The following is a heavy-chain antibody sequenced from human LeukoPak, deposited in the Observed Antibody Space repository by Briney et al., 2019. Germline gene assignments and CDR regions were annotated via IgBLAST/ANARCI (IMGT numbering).Heavy chain of an antibody. J-gene: IGHJ5*02. CDR1: GFTLSSYA. CDR3: AKDGWVS. D-gene: IGHD3-10*01. V-gene: IGHV3-23*01. CDR2: ISDSGGNT. Sequence: QPGGSLRLPCAASGFTLSSYAMSWVRQAPGKGLEWVSAISDSGGNTYYADSVKGRFTISRDNSKNTLYLQMNSLRAEDTALYYCAKDGWVSWGQGTLVTVSS.